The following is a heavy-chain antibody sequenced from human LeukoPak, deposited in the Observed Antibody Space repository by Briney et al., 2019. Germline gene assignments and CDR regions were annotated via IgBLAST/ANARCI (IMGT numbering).Heavy chain of an antibody. CDR2: IYHTGST. J-gene: IGHJ4*02. CDR1: GGSISSYY. V-gene: IGHV4-59*01. Sequence: PSETLSLTCTVSGGSISSYYWSWIRQPPGKGLEWIANIYHTGSTNYNPSLSSRVTISIDTAKNQFSLKLTSVTAADTAVYYCARRGRNSSGWQDYLWGQGTLLTVSS. D-gene: IGHD6-25*01. CDR3: ARRGRNSSGWQDYL.